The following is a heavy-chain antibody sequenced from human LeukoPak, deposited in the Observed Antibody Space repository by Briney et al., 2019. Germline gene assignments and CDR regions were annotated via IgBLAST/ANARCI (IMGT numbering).Heavy chain of an antibody. CDR1: GFSFSYAW. J-gene: IGHJ4*02. D-gene: IGHD6-19*01. CDR2: IKSKKNGGTA. Sequence: GGSLSLSCAASGFSFSYAWMSWVRQAPGKGLEWVGRIKSKKNGGTADYSAPVKGRFTISRDDSKNTLYLEMNSLKTEDTAVYYCTTQQWLVTDLDYWRQGTLVTVSS. CDR3: TTQQWLVTDLDY. V-gene: IGHV3-15*01.